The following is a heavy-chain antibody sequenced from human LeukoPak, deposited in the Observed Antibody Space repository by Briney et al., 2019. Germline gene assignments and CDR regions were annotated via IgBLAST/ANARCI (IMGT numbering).Heavy chain of an antibody. CDR3: ARTQTAYCGGDCYSIDY. V-gene: IGHV3-30-3*01. D-gene: IGHD2-21*02. J-gene: IGHJ4*02. CDR1: GFTFSNYD. Sequence: GGSLRLSCAASGFTFSNYDMHWVRQAPGKGLEWMAVISYDGSNKYYADSVKGRFTISRDNSKNTLYLQMNSLRAEDTAVYYCARTQTAYCGGDCYSIDYWGQGTLVTVSS. CDR2: ISYDGSNK.